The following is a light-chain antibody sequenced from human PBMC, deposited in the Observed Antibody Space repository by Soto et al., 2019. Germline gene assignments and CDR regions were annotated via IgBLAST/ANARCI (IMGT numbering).Light chain of an antibody. CDR2: KAS. V-gene: IGKV1-5*03. J-gene: IGKJ1*01. Sequence: DIQMNQSPSTLSGSVGDRVTITCRASQTISSWLAWYQQKQGKAPKFXIYKASTLKSGVPSRFSGSGSGTEFTLTISSLQPDDFETYYCQHYNSYSEAFGQGTKVDIK. CDR1: QTISSW. CDR3: QHYNSYSEA.